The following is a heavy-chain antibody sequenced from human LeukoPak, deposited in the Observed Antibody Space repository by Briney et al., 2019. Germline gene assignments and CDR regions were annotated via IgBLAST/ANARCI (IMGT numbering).Heavy chain of an antibody. J-gene: IGHJ4*02. CDR3: ARESAGTYYFDY. D-gene: IGHD6-19*01. CDR2: TYYRSKWYN. V-gene: IGHV6-1*01. CDR1: GDSVSSNSAA. Sequence: SQTLSLTCAISGDSVSSNSAAWNWIRQSPSKGLEWLGRTYYRSKWYNNYALSVKSRMTVNPDTSKNQISLQLNSVTPEDTAVYYCARESAGTYYFDYWGQGALVTVSS.